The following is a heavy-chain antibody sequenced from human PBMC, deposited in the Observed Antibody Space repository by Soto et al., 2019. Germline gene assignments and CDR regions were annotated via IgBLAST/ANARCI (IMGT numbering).Heavy chain of an antibody. CDR3: ARDHSSGWYAPFYYGMDV. V-gene: IGHV5-51*01. Sequence: GESLKISCKGSGYSFTSYWIGWLRQMPGKGLEWMGIIYPGDSDTRYSPSFQGQVTISADKSISTAYLQWSSLKASDTAMYYCARDHSSGWYAPFYYGMDVWGQGTTVTVSS. J-gene: IGHJ6*02. CDR1: GYSFTSYW. D-gene: IGHD6-19*01. CDR2: IYPGDSDT.